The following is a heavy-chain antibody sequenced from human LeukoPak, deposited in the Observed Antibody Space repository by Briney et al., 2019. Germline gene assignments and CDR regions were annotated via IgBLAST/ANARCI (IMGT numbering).Heavy chain of an antibody. CDR2: IYTSGST. J-gene: IGHJ4*02. Sequence: PETLSLTCTVSGGSISSYYWSWIRQPPGKGLEWIGYIYTSGSTNYNPSLKSRVTISVDTSKNQFSLKLSSVTAADTAVYYCARLYGDVRYYFDYWGQGTLVTVSS. D-gene: IGHD4-17*01. CDR1: GGSISSYY. CDR3: ARLYGDVRYYFDY. V-gene: IGHV4-4*09.